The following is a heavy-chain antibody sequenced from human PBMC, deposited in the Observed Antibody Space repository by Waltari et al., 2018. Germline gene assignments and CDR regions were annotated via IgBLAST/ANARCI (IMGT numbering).Heavy chain of an antibody. J-gene: IGHJ3*02. CDR3: ARDQGLGNDVAFDI. Sequence: QVQLQESGPGLVKPSQTLSLTCTVSGGSISSGSYYWSWIRQPAGKGLEWIGYIYTSGSTNYNPSLKSRVTISVDTSKNQFSLKLSSATAADTAVYYCARDQGLGNDVAFDIWGQGTMVTVSS. V-gene: IGHV4-61*09. D-gene: IGHD3-9*01. CDR2: IYTSGST. CDR1: GGSISSGSYY.